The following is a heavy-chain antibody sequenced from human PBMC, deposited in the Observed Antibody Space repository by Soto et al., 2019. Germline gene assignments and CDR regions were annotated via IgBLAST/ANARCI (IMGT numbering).Heavy chain of an antibody. CDR2: ISSASSAI. Sequence: GGSLRLSCTASGFTFSDYYMTWVRQAPGKGLEWLACISSASSAIHYADSVKGRFTVSTDNAKKSLYLQMNSLRDEDSGVYYCARDECSKTTCPNYDLEGWGQGTTVIVAS. CDR1: GFTFSDYY. V-gene: IGHV3-11*01. D-gene: IGHD2-2*01. CDR3: ARDECSKTTCPNYDLEG. J-gene: IGHJ6*01.